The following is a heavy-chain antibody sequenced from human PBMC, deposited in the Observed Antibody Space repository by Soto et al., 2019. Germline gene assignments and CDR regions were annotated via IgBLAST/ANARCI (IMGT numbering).Heavy chain of an antibody. CDR3: ARDSSGMDAFDI. CDR2: IIPIFGTA. V-gene: IGHV1-69*12. D-gene: IGHD6-19*01. Sequence: QVQLVQSGAEVKKPGSSVKVSCKASGGTFSSYAISWVRQAPGQGLEWMGGIIPIFGTANYAKKVQGRVTITADESTSTVYMELSSLRSEDTAVYYCARDSSGMDAFDIWGQGTMVTVSS. J-gene: IGHJ3*02. CDR1: GGTFSSYA.